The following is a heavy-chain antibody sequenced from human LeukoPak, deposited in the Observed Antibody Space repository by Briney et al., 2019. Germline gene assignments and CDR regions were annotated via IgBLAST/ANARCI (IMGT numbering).Heavy chain of an antibody. D-gene: IGHD2-8*02. Sequence: PGGSLRLSCAASGFTFSSYWMSWVRQAPGKGLEWVANIKQDGSEKRYVDPVKGRFTISRDNAGNSLYLQMNSLRAEDTAVYYCARAPATNEWRCMDYWGQGTLVTVSS. V-gene: IGHV3-7*01. CDR2: IKQDGSEK. CDR3: ARAPATNEWRCMDY. CDR1: GFTFSSYW. J-gene: IGHJ4*02.